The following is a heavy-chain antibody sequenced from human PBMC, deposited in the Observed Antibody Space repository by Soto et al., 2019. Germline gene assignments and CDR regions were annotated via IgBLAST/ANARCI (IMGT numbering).Heavy chain of an antibody. J-gene: IGHJ4*02. CDR2: IIPIFGTA. Sequence: QVQLVQSGAEVKKPGSSVKVSCKASGGTFSSYSINWVRQAPGQGLEWMGEIIPIFGTANYAQKFQGRVTITADESTSTAYMELSSMRSENTAVYYCARDGGRRSGGIDYWGQGTLVTVSS. D-gene: IGHD1-26*01. V-gene: IGHV1-69*01. CDR1: GGTFSSYS. CDR3: ARDGGRRSGGIDY.